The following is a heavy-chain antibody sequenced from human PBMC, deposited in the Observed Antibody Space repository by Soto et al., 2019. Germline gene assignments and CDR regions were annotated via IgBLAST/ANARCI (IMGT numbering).Heavy chain of an antibody. CDR1: RYTFTSYG. CDR3: ARGGYFDSSNYLAY. Sequence: GASVKVSCKASRYTFTSYGMNWVRQAPGRGLEWMGWINPGNGNTKYSQQFQGRVIIDGDTSASTAYMELTSLRSEDMAVYYCARGGYFDSSNYLAYWGLGTLVTVSS. D-gene: IGHD3-22*01. J-gene: IGHJ4*02. V-gene: IGHV1-3*03. CDR2: INPGNGNT.